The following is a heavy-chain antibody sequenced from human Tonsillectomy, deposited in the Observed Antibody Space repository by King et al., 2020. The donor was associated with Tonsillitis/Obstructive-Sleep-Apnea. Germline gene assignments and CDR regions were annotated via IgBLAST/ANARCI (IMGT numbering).Heavy chain of an antibody. CDR3: ARDGYCRGSRCFFFDY. CDR1: GFTFSTYG. J-gene: IGHJ4*02. V-gene: IGHV3-33*01. CDR2: IWYDGSNE. Sequence: VQLVESGGGVVQPGRSLRLSCAASGFTFSTYGMHWVRQAPGKGLEWVAVIWYDGSNEYYADSVKGRFTISRDNSKNTLYLQMTSLRDEDTAVYYCARDGYCRGSRCFFFDYWGPGNPVTVSS. D-gene: IGHD2-15*01.